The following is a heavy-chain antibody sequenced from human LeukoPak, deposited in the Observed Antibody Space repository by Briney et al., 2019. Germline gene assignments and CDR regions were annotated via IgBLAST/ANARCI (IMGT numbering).Heavy chain of an antibody. CDR1: GGSISSGSYY. V-gene: IGHV4-61*02. D-gene: IGHD3-10*01. Sequence: SQTLSLTCTVSGGSISSGSYYWSWIRQPAGKGLEWIGRIYTSGSTNYNPSLKSRATISVDTSKNQFSLKLSSVTAADTAVYYCARVTYYYGSGTREPGYYYYYMDVWGKGTTVTVSS. CDR3: ARVTYYYGSGTREPGYYYYYMDV. J-gene: IGHJ6*03. CDR2: IYTSGST.